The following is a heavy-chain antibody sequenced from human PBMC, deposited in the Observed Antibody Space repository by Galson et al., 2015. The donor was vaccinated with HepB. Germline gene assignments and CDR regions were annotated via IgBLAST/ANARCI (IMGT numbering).Heavy chain of an antibody. CDR3: ARSNGGQGTFGMDV. J-gene: IGHJ6*02. Sequence: SLRLSCAASGFTFSSYSMNWVRQAPGKGLEWVSSISSSSSYIYYADSVKGRFTISRDNANNSLYQQMNSLRAEDTAVYYCARSNGGQGTFGMDVWGQGTTVTVSS. V-gene: IGHV3-21*01. CDR1: GFTFSSYS. D-gene: IGHD3-16*01. CDR2: ISSSSSYI.